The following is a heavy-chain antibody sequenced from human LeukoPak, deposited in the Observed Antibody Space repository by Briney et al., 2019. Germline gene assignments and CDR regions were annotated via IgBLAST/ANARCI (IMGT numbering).Heavy chain of an antibody. CDR3: ARPSQKWGDFDY. Sequence: SETLSLTCTVSGGSISSSSYYWGWIRQPPGKGLEWIGSIYYSGSTYYNPSLKSRVTISVDTSKNQFSLKLSSVTAADTAVYYCARPSQKWGDFDYWGQGTLVTVSS. V-gene: IGHV4-39*01. CDR1: GGSISSSSYY. J-gene: IGHJ4*02. D-gene: IGHD3-16*01. CDR2: IYYSGST.